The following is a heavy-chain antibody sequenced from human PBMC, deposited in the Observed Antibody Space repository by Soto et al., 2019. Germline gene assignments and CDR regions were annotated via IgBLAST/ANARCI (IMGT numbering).Heavy chain of an antibody. CDR3: ARDASYYSLWSGYYPSRNGMDV. CDR2: IWYDGSKK. Sequence: QVQVVESGGGVVQPGRSLRLSCAASGFTFSSFGMHWVRQAPGKGLEWVSLIWYDGSKKSYGDSVKGRFTISRDKSRNTVYLQMNSPRADDTAVYYCARDASYYSLWSGYYPSRNGMDVWGQGTTVTVSS. J-gene: IGHJ6*02. CDR1: GFTFSSFG. V-gene: IGHV3-33*01. D-gene: IGHD3-3*01.